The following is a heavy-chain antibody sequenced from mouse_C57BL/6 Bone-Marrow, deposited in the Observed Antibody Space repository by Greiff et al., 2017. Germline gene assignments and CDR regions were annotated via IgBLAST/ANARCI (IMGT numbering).Heavy chain of an antibody. CDR3: ARLPYYYASTYSMDY. CDR1: GYAFTNYL. V-gene: IGHV1-54*01. CDR2: INPGSGGT. J-gene: IGHJ4*01. Sequence: QVQLQQSGAELVRPGTSVKVSCKASGYAFTNYLIEWVKQRPGQGLEWIGVINPGSGGTNYNEKFKGKATLTADKSSSTAYMQLSSLTSEDSAVYFGARLPYYYASTYSMDYWGQGTSVTVSS. D-gene: IGHD1-1*01.